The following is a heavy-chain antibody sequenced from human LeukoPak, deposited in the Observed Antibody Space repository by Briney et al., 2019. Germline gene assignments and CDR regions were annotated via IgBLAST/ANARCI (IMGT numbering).Heavy chain of an antibody. J-gene: IGHJ6*02. CDR1: GYIFPDYY. Sequence: ASVKVSCKGSGYIFPDYYIYWVRQAPGQGLEWMGRINPNSGGTNYAQKFQGRVTMTRDTSISTVFMELSRLRSDDTAIYYCARDGEYCSSGPICYIRAEYNYYGMDVWGQGTTVTVSS. V-gene: IGHV1-2*06. CDR3: ARDGEYCSSGPICYIRAEYNYYGMDV. CDR2: INPNSGGT. D-gene: IGHD2-2*01.